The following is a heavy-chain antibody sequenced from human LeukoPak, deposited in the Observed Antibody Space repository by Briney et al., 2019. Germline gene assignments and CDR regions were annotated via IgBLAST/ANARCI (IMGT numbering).Heavy chain of an antibody. D-gene: IGHD6-13*01. CDR2: INHSGST. CDR1: GGSFSGYY. V-gene: IGHV4-34*01. Sequence: KPSETLSLTCAVYGGSFSGYYWSWIRQPPGKGLEWIGEINHSGSTNYNPSLKSRVTISVDTSKNQFSLKLSSVTAADTAVYYCAREAAAGNDYWGQGTLDTVSS. J-gene: IGHJ4*02. CDR3: AREAAAGNDY.